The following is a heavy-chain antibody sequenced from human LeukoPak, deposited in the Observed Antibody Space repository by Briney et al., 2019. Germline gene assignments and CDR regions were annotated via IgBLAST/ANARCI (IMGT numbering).Heavy chain of an antibody. D-gene: IGHD6-19*01. Sequence: PSETLSLTCTVSGGSINSDYYYWSWIRQHPGRGLEWIGYIYHSGTTYYNPPLESRVTISIDTSKNQFSLKLSSVTAADTAVYYCASEPTVAAANYYYYYGMDVWGQGTTVTVSS. CDR1: GGSINSDYYY. J-gene: IGHJ6*02. CDR3: ASEPTVAAANYYYYYGMDV. CDR2: IYHSGTT. V-gene: IGHV4-31*03.